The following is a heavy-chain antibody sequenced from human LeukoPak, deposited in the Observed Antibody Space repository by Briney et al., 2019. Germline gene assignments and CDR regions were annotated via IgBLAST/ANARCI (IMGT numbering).Heavy chain of an antibody. CDR1: GGSISIYY. J-gene: IGHJ6*02. CDR3: ARDYGGNSYGMDV. CDR2: IYYSGST. V-gene: IGHV4-59*01. D-gene: IGHD4-23*01. Sequence: PSETLSLTCTVSGGSISIYYWSWIRQPPGKGLEWIGYIYYSGSTNYNPSLKSRVTISVDTSKNQFSLKLSSVTAADTAVYYCARDYGGNSYGMDVWAKGPRSPSL.